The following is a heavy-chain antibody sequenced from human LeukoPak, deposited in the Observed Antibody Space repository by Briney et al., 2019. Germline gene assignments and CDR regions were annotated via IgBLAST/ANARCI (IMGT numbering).Heavy chain of an antibody. J-gene: IGHJ6*02. Sequence: GGSLRLSCAASGFTFSAFSMNWVRQAPGKGLEWVSTITKSGDSTYYVDSVKGRFTIFRDNSKNTLYLQMNSLRAEDTAKYYCTKDYCGKFCSAVWGQGTTVTVSS. CDR3: TKDYCGKFCSAV. CDR2: ITKSGDST. CDR1: GFTFSAFS. V-gene: IGHV3-23*01. D-gene: IGHD3-9*01.